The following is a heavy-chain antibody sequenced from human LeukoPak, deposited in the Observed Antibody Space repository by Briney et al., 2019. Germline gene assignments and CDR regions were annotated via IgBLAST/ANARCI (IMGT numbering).Heavy chain of an antibody. V-gene: IGHV1-2*02. D-gene: IGHD5-18*01. Sequence: ASVKVSCKASGYTFAGYYMHWVRQAPGQGLEWMGWINPNSGGTNYAQKFQGRVTMTRDTSISTAYMELSRLRSDDTAVYYCARSRRGYSYGPEFDYWGQGTLVTVSS. CDR2: INPNSGGT. J-gene: IGHJ4*02. CDR3: ARSRRGYSYGPEFDY. CDR1: GYTFAGYY.